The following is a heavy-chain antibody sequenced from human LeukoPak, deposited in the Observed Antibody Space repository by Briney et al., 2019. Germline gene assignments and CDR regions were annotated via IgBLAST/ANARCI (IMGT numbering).Heavy chain of an antibody. V-gene: IGHV3-30*02. Sequence: GGSLRLSCAASGFSFSNNGMHWRRQAPDKGLEWVTFIRFDGSYESYAESVKGRFTISRDNSKNTVYLQMSSRRPEDTALYYFAIDFIPRDSNTNYWGQGTLVTVSS. CDR2: IRFDGSYE. J-gene: IGHJ4*02. CDR1: GFSFSNNG. D-gene: IGHD3-3*01. CDR3: AIDFIPRDSNTNY.